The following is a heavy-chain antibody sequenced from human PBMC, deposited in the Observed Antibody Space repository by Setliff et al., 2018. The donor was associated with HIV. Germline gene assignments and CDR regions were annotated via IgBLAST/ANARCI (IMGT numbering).Heavy chain of an antibody. V-gene: IGHV3-30*18. Sequence: GGSLRLSCAASGFTFSSYGMHWVRQAPGKGLEWVAVISYDGSNKYYADSVKGRVTISRDNSKNTLYLQMNSLRAEDTAVYYCAKDRNYASGSWTYYFDYWGQGTLVTVSS. CDR1: GFTFSSYG. CDR2: ISYDGSNK. CDR3: AKDRNYASGSWTYYFDY. D-gene: IGHD3-10*01. J-gene: IGHJ4*02.